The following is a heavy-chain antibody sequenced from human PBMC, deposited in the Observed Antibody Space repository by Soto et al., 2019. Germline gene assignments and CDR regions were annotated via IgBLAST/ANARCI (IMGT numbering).Heavy chain of an antibody. CDR2: INSDGSST. CDR3: AREWADIKYYYGMDV. CDR1: GFTFSSYW. V-gene: IGHV3-74*01. Sequence: GGSLRLSCAASGFTFSSYWMHWVRQAPGKGLVWVSRINSDGSSTSYADSVKGRFTISRDNAKNTLYLQMNSLRAEDTAVYYCAREWADIKYYYGMDVWGQGTTVTVSS. J-gene: IGHJ6*02. D-gene: IGHD5-12*01.